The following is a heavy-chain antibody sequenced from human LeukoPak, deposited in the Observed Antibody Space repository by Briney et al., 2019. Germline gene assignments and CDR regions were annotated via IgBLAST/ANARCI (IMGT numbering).Heavy chain of an antibody. CDR1: GGSISSYY. CDR3: AKERSSGYSYGYYWFDP. V-gene: IGHV4-59*01. CDR2: IYYSGST. Sequence: SEALSLTCTVSGGSISSYYWSWIRQPPGKGLEWIGYIYYSGSTNYNPSLKSRVTISVDTSKNQFSLKLSSVTAADTAVYYCAKERSSGYSYGYYWFDPWGQGTLVTVSS. D-gene: IGHD5-18*01. J-gene: IGHJ5*02.